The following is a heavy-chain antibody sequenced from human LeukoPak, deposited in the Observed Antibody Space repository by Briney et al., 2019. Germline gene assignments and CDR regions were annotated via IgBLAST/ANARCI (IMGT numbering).Heavy chain of an antibody. Sequence: SETLSLTCTVSGGSISSGDYYWSWIRQPPGKGLEWIGYIYYSGSTYYNPSLKSRVTISVDTSKNQFSLKLSSVTAADTAVYYCARDLLGYCSGGSCYSNAGNWFDPWGQGTLVTVSS. CDR3: ARDLLGYCSGGSCYSNAGNWFDP. V-gene: IGHV4-30-4*01. J-gene: IGHJ5*02. D-gene: IGHD2-15*01. CDR2: IYYSGST. CDR1: GGSISSGDYY.